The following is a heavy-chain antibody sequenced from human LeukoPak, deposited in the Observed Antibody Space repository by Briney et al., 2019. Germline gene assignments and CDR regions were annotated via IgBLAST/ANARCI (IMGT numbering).Heavy chain of an antibody. CDR3: ARVYGRSQWELPKNYFDY. V-gene: IGHV3-48*03. J-gene: IGHJ4*02. Sequence: GGSLRLSCAASGFTFSTYEMNWVRQAPGKGLEWVSYISGSGSTRFYADSVKGRFTISRDNAKNSLYLQMNSLRAEDTAVYYCARVYGRSQWELPKNYFDYWGQGTLVTVSS. D-gene: IGHD1-26*01. CDR2: ISGSGSTR. CDR1: GFTFSTYE.